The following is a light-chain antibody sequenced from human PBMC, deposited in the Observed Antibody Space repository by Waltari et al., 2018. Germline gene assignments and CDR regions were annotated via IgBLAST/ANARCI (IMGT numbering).Light chain of an antibody. CDR3: AAWDDSLNGPV. J-gene: IGLJ3*02. Sequence: QSVLTQPPSASGTPGQRVSISCSGSTSNIGPNTVNWYQQLPGTAPKLLIYSNNNRPSGVPDRFSGSKSGTSASLAISGLQSEDEAEYYCAAWDDSLNGPVFGAGTKLTVL. V-gene: IGLV1-44*01. CDR1: TSNIGPNT. CDR2: SNN.